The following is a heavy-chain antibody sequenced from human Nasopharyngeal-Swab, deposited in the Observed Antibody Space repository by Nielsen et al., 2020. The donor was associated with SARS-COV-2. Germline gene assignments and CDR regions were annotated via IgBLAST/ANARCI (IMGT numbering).Heavy chain of an antibody. Sequence: VRQAPGKGLEWVSYISSSSSTIYYADSVKGRFTISRGNAKNSLYLQMNSLRAEDTAVYYCARGNSMIVVVDAFDIWGQGTMVTVSS. J-gene: IGHJ3*02. CDR3: ARGNSMIVVVDAFDI. V-gene: IGHV3-48*04. D-gene: IGHD3-22*01. CDR2: ISSSSSTI.